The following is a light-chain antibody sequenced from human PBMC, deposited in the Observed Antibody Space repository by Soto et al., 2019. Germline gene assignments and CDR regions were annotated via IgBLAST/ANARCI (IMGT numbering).Light chain of an antibody. CDR2: DVS. CDR3: QSYDSSLSGPYI. J-gene: IGLJ1*01. Sequence: QSVLTQPPSVSGSPGQSVTISCTGTSSDVGSYNRVSWYQQPPGTAPKLMIYDVSNRPSGVPDRFSGSKSGNTASLTISGLQAEDEADYYCQSYDSSLSGPYIFGTGTKLTVL. V-gene: IGLV2-18*02. CDR1: SSDVGSYNR.